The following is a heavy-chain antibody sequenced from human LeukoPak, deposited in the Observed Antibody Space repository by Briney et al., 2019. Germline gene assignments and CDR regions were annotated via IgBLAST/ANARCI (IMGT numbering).Heavy chain of an antibody. V-gene: IGHV3-7*01. D-gene: IGHD6-13*01. Sequence: GGSLRLSCAASGFTFSHYWMSWVRQAPGKGLEWVASIKEDGNEKSYVDSVKGRFTISRDNVKNSLSLQMNSLRPEDTAVYYCARRYTSSWYSSGYFDYWGQGTLVTVSS. CDR1: GFTFSHYW. CDR2: IKEDGNEK. CDR3: ARRYTSSWYSSGYFDY. J-gene: IGHJ4*02.